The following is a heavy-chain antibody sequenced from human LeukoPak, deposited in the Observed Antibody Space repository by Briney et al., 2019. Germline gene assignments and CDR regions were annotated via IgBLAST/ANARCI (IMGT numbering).Heavy chain of an antibody. J-gene: IGHJ4*02. D-gene: IGHD6-19*01. CDR3: AHRRDSSGWHTFDY. CDR2: IYSNGDK. CDR1: GFSLSTSGVG. Sequence: KESGPTLVNPTQTLTLTCTFSGFSLSTSGVGVAWIRQPPGKALTWLALIYSNGDKRYSPSLHSRLTITKDTSKNQVVLTMTNMDPVDTATYYCAHRRDSSGWHTFDYWGQGTLVTVSS. V-gene: IGHV2-5*01.